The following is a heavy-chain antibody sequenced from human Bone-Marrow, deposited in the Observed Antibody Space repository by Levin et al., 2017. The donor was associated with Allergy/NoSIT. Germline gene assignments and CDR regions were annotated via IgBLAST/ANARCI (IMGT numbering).Heavy chain of an antibody. CDR1: GFTFSSYA. V-gene: IGHV3-23*01. CDR2: ISGDGVRI. Sequence: GGSLRLSCAASGFTFSSYAMSWVRQAPGKGLEWVSGISGDGVRIYYGDSVKGRFTISRDNSKNTLYLQMNSLRDEDKTVYYCAKDKEESTSWYEYFDFWGQGTLVTVSS. CDR3: AKDKEESTSWYEYFDF. D-gene: IGHD6-13*01. J-gene: IGHJ4*02.